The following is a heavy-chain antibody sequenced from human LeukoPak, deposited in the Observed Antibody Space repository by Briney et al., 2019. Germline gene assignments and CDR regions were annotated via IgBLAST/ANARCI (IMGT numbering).Heavy chain of an antibody. Sequence: PSETLSLTCAVYGGSFSGYYWSWIRQPPGKGLEWIGYIYYSGSTNYNPSLKSRVTISVDTSKNQFSLKLSSVTAADTALYYCAGGYIYGSTYYYMDVWGKGTTVTISS. CDR1: GGSFSGYY. V-gene: IGHV4-59*01. D-gene: IGHD5-18*01. CDR2: IYYSGST. CDR3: AGGYIYGSTYYYMDV. J-gene: IGHJ6*03.